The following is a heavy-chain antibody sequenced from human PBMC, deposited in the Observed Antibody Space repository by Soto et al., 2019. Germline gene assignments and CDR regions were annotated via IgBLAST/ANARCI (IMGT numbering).Heavy chain of an antibody. CDR3: NNVFDP. J-gene: IGHJ5*02. CDR2: INSDGSST. Sequence: EVQLVESGGGLVQPGGSLRLTCAASGFTFSTYWMHWFRHAPGKWLVWVSRINSDGSSTYYADSVKGRFTITRDNAKNPLYLPMNSLRAEDTAVYYCNNVFDPCAQGALVTVSS. CDR1: GFTFSTYW. V-gene: IGHV3-74*01.